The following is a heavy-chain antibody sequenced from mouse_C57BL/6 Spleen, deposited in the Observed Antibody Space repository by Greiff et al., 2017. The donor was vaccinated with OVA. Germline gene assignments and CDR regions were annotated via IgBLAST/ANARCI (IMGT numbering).Heavy chain of an antibody. V-gene: IGHV1-15*01. CDR2: IDPETGGT. Sequence: QVQLQQSGAELVRPGASVTLSCKASGYTFTDYEMHWVKQTPVHGLEWIGAIDPETGGTAYNQKFKGKAILTADKSSSTAYMELRSLTSEDSAVYYCTRRGLRRYFDYWGQGTTLTVSS. J-gene: IGHJ2*01. CDR3: TRRGLRRYFDY. CDR1: GYTFTDYE. D-gene: IGHD2-2*01.